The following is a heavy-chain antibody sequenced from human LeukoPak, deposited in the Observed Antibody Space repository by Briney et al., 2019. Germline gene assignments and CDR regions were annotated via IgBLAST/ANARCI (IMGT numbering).Heavy chain of an antibody. CDR1: GGSISSGGYS. D-gene: IGHD3-10*01. Sequence: PSETLSLTCAVSGGSISSGGYSWSWIRQPPGKGLEWIGFIYHSGSTYYNPSLKSRVTISVDTSKNQLSLKLSSVTAADTAVYYCARESNYYGSGTGWFDPWGQGTLVTVSS. CDR2: IYHSGST. J-gene: IGHJ5*02. CDR3: ARESNYYGSGTGWFDP. V-gene: IGHV4-30-4*07.